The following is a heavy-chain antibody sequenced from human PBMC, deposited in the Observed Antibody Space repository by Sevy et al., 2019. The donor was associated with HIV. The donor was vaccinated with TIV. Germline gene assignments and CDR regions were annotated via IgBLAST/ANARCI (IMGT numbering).Heavy chain of an antibody. CDR2: ISGSGDDTI. CDR3: ARDHVKDGDLGDYYYYAMDV. V-gene: IGHV3-11*01. D-gene: IGHD4-17*01. Sequence: GGSLRLSCAASGFILSDYYMSWVRQAPGKGLECVSYISGSGDDTIYYADSVKGRFTISRDNTKNSLYLQMNSLRAEDTAVYYCARDHVKDGDLGDYYYYAMDVWGQGTTVTVSS. CDR1: GFILSDYY. J-gene: IGHJ6*02.